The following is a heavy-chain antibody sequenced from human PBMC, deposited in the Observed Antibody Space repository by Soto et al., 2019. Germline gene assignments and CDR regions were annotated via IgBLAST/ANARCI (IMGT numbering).Heavy chain of an antibody. CDR2: INSSGGGT. CDR3: AKHALYFGSGSYYNPIDY. D-gene: IGHD3-10*01. V-gene: IGHV3-23*01. Sequence: GGSLRLSCAASGFIFSSYAMSWVRQAPGKGLEWVSGINSSGGGTSYADSVKGRFTISRDNSKNTLYLQMNSLRVEDTAVYYCAKHALYFGSGSYYNPIDYWGQGTLVTVPS. CDR1: GFIFSSYA. J-gene: IGHJ4*02.